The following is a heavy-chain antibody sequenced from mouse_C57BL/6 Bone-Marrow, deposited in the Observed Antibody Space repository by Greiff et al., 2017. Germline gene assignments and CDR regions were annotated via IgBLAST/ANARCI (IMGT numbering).Heavy chain of an antibody. J-gene: IGHJ2*01. CDR2: IDPSDSYT. Sequence: QVQLQQPGAELVMPGASVKLSCKASGYTFTSYWMHWVKQRPGQGLEWIGEIDPSDSYTNYNQKFKSKSTLTVDKSSSTAYMQLSSLTSADSAVYYCAREANWDPLFDYWVQGTTLTVSS. V-gene: IGHV1-69*01. CDR1: GYTFTSYW. CDR3: AREANWDPLFDY. D-gene: IGHD4-1*01.